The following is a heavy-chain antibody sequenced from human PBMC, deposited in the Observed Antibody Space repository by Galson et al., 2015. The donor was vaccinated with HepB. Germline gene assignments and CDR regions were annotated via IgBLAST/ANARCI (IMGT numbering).Heavy chain of an antibody. CDR1: GYTFTGYY. V-gene: IGHV1-2*04. D-gene: IGHD6-13*01. CDR3: AREGFGAAAGLYYYYYMDV. Sequence: SVKVSCKASGYTFTGYYMHWVRQAPGQGLEWMGWINPNSGGTNYAQKFQGWVTMTRDTYISTAYMELSRLRSDDTAVYYCAREGFGAAAGLYYYYYMDVVGKGTTVTVSS. CDR2: INPNSGGT. J-gene: IGHJ6*03.